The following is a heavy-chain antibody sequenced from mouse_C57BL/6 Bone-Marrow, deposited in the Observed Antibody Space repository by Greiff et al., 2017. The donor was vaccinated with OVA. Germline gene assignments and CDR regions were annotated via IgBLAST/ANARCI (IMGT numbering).Heavy chain of an antibody. CDR1: GYTFTSYT. Sequence: VQLVESGAELARPGASVKMSCKASGYTFTSYTMHWVKQRPGQGLEWIGYINPSSGYTKYNQKFKDKATLTADKSSSTAYMQLSSLTSEDSAVYYCARWGLLHWLAYWGQGTLVTVSA. D-gene: IGHD2-3*01. CDR2: INPSSGYT. CDR3: ARWGLLHWLAY. V-gene: IGHV1-4*01. J-gene: IGHJ3*01.